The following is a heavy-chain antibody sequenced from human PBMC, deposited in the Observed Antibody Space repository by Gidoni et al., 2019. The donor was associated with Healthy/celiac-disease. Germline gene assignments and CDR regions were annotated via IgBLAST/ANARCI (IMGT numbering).Heavy chain of an antibody. D-gene: IGHD3-16*01. J-gene: IGHJ6*02. Sequence: QLQLQESGPGLVKPSETLSITCTVSGGSLSSSSYYWGWIRQPPGKGLEWIGSIYYSGSTYYNPSLKSRVTISVDTSKNQFSLKLSSVTAADTAVYYCARDGEIWDYGMDVWGQGTTVTVSS. CDR1: GGSLSSSSYY. V-gene: IGHV4-39*07. CDR2: IYYSGST. CDR3: ARDGEIWDYGMDV.